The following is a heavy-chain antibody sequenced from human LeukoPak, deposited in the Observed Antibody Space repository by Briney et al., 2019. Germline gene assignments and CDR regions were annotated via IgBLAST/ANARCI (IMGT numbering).Heavy chain of an antibody. D-gene: IGHD1-1*01. V-gene: IGHV4-34*01. CDR2: INHSGST. CDR3: ARGRNWRSRTRKAVYYFDY. J-gene: IGHJ4*02. Sequence: NPSETLSLTCAVYGGSFSGYYWSWIRQPPGKGLEWIGEINHSGSTNYNPSLKSRVTISVDTPKNQFSLKLSSVTAADTAVYYCARGRNWRSRTRKAVYYFDYWGQGTLVTVSS. CDR1: GGSFSGYY.